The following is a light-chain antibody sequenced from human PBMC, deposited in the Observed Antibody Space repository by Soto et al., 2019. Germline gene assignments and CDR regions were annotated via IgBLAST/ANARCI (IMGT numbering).Light chain of an antibody. CDR3: SSSNYV. CDR2: EVS. J-gene: IGLJ1*01. Sequence: QSALTQPASVSGSPGQSITISCTGYIHYDFVSWYQQHPGTAPKLVIYEVSNRPSGTSDRFSGSKSGHTASLTISGLQTEDEAVYYTSSSNYVFGTGTKLTVL. V-gene: IGLV2-14*01. CDR1: IHYDF.